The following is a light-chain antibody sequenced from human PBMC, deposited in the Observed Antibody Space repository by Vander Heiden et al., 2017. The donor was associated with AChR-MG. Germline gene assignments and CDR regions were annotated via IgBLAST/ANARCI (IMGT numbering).Light chain of an antibody. CDR3: QAWDSGTGI. Sequence: SYEVSQPPSVTVSSGQTANITCSGDKLGDKYPYWYQQKPGQSPVLVIYQDNKRASGIPERFSGSNSGNTATLTISGTQAMDEADYYCQAWDSGTGIFGGGTKLTVL. J-gene: IGLJ2*01. V-gene: IGLV3-1*01. CDR1: KLGDKY. CDR2: QDN.